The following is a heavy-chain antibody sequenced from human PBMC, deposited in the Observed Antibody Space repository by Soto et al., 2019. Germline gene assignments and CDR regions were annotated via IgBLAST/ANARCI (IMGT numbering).Heavy chain of an antibody. CDR2: INAGNGYT. V-gene: IGHV1-3*01. D-gene: IGHD4-17*01. Sequence: ASVKVSCKASGYTFTIYAMHWVRQAPGQRLEWMGWINAGNGYTKYSQKFQGRVTITRDTSASTAYMELSSLRSEDTAVYYCARGLYGHYGNFDSWGQGTLVTVSS. CDR3: ARGLYGHYGNFDS. CDR1: GYTFTIYA. J-gene: IGHJ4*02.